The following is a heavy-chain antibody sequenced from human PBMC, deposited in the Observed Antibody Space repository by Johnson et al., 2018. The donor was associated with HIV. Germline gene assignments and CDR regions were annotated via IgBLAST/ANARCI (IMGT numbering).Heavy chain of an antibody. CDR2: INWNGGST. J-gene: IGHJ3*02. D-gene: IGHD3-10*01. V-gene: IGHV3-20*04. CDR3: AKGSGGGIVRWDI. Sequence: MQLVESGGGLVQPGRSLRLSCAASGFTFDDYGMSWVRQAPGKGLEWVSGINWNGGSTGYADSVKGRFTISRDNAKKHLYLQMNSLRAEDTAVYYCAKGSGGGIVRWDIWGQGTMVTVSS. CDR1: GFTFDDYG.